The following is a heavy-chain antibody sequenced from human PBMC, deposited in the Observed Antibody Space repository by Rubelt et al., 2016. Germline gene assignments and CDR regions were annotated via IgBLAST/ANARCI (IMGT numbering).Heavy chain of an antibody. CDR3: ARQSALAAAGYYFDY. V-gene: IGHV4-39*01. J-gene: IGHJ4*02. D-gene: IGHD6-13*01. CDR2: IYYSGST. Sequence: QLQLQESGPGLVKPSETLSLTCTVSGGSISSSSYYWGWIRQPPGKGLEWIGSIYYSGSTYYNPSLKSRVTISVDTSKNQFSLKLSSVTAADTAVYYCARQSALAAAGYYFDYWGQGTLVTVSS. CDR1: GGSISSSSYY.